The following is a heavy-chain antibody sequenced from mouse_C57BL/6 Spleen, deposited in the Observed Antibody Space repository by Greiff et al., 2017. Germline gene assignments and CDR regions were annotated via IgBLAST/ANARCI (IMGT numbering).Heavy chain of an antibody. V-gene: IGHV1-69*01. J-gene: IGHJ4*01. CDR3: ATTVPGYYDAMDY. D-gene: IGHD1-1*01. Sequence: VQLQQPGAELVMPGASVKLSCKASGYTFTSYWMHWVKQRPGQGLEWIGEIDPSDSYTNYNQKFKGKSTLTVDKSSSTAYMQLSSLTSEDSAVYYCATTVPGYYDAMDYWGQGTSVTVSS. CDR1: GYTFTSYW. CDR2: IDPSDSYT.